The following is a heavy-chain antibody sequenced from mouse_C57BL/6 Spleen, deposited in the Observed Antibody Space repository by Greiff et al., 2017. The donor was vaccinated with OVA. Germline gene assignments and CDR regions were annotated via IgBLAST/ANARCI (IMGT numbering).Heavy chain of an antibody. CDR2: IDPSDSYT. V-gene: IGHV1-50*01. J-gene: IGHJ2*01. CDR1: GYTFTSYW. Sequence: QVHVKQPGAELVKPGASVKLSCKASGYTFTSYWMQWVKQRPGQGLEWIGEIDPSDSYTNYNQKFKGKATLTVDTSSSTAYMQLSSLTSEDSAVYYCARRDSFDYWGQGTTLTVSS. CDR3: ARRDSFDY.